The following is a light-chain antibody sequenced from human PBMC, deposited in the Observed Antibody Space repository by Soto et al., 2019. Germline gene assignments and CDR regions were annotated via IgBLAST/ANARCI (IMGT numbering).Light chain of an antibody. CDR3: QQYYSTPFT. CDR2: WAS. Sequence: DIVMTQSPDSLAVSLGERATINCKSSQSVLYSSNNKHYLAWYQQKPGQPPKLLIYWASTRESGVPDRFGGSGSGTDFTLTISSLQAADVAVYYCQQYYSTPFTFGPGTKVDIK. CDR1: QSVLYSSNNKHY. V-gene: IGKV4-1*01. J-gene: IGKJ3*01.